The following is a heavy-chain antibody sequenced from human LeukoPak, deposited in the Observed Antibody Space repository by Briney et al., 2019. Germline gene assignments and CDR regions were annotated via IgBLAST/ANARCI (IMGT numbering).Heavy chain of an antibody. V-gene: IGHV3-33*08. CDR1: TFSLSNHG. D-gene: IGHD3-16*01. CDR2: IWDDGSDN. Sequence: PGRSLTLSCVPSTFSLSNHGMQWVRQAPGKGLEWVASIWDDGSDNYSADSVRGRFTISRDNSRNTLFLQMNHLHRDHTAVNFWAKKAANRLYYFDHWGQGAPVTVSS. J-gene: IGHJ4*02. CDR3: AKKAANRLYYFDH.